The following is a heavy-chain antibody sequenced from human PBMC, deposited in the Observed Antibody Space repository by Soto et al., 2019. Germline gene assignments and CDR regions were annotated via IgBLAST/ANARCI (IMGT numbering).Heavy chain of an antibody. CDR1: GGSFSGYY. D-gene: IGHD6-13*01. CDR2: INHSGST. J-gene: IGHJ4*02. CDR3: ASRGVIAAAPFY. Sequence: SETLSLTCAVYGGSFSGYYWSWIRHPPGKGLEWIGEINHSGSTNYNPSLKSRVTISVDTSKNQFSLKLSSVTAADTAVYYCASRGVIAAAPFYWGQGTLVTVSS. V-gene: IGHV4-34*01.